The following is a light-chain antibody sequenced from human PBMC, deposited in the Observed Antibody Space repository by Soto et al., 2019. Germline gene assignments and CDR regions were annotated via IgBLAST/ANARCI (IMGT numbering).Light chain of an antibody. CDR3: SSYTSSSIF. V-gene: IGLV2-14*01. CDR1: SSDVGGYNY. CDR2: DVS. Sequence: SALTQPASVSGSPGQSITISCTGTSSDVGGYNYVSWYQQHPGKAPKLMIYDVSNRPSGVSNRFSGSKSGNTASLTISGLQAEDEADYYCSSYTSSSIFFGTGTK. J-gene: IGLJ1*01.